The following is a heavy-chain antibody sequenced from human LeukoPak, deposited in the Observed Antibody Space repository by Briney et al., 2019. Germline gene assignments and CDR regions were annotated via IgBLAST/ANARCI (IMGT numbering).Heavy chain of an antibody. CDR3: ARGSSSWAYYYYGMDV. J-gene: IGHJ6*02. Sequence: SETLSLTCTVSGGSISSNYWSWIRQPPGKGLEWIGYIYYSGTTNYNPSLKSRVTISVDTSKTQFSLKLSSVTAADTAVYYCARGSSSWAYYYYGMDVWGQGTTVTVSS. CDR1: GGSISSNY. V-gene: IGHV4-59*12. D-gene: IGHD6-13*01. CDR2: IYYSGTT.